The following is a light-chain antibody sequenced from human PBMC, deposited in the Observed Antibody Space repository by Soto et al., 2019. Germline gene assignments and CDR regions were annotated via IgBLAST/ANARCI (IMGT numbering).Light chain of an antibody. V-gene: IGKV3-20*01. CDR2: GAS. CDR3: QQYGSSRT. Sequence: EIALTQSPGTLSLSPGERATLSCRASQSVSSSYLAWYQPKPGQAPRLLIYGASSRATGIPDRFSGSGSGKDFTLTISRLEPEDFAVYYCQQYGSSRTFGQGTKV. CDR1: QSVSSSY. J-gene: IGKJ1*01.